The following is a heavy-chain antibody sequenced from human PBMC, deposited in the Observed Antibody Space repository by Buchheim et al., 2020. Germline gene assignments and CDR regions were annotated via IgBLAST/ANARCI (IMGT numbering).Heavy chain of an antibody. CDR1: GGSISSYY. J-gene: IGHJ6*02. D-gene: IGHD6-13*01. CDR3: ARESAAGDYYYYYGMDV. V-gene: IGHV4-59*01. Sequence: QVQLQESGPGLVKPSETLSLTCTVSGGSISSYYWSWIRQPPGKGLEWIGYIYYSGSTNYSPSLKSRVTISVDTSKNQFSLKLSSVTAADTAVYYCARESAAGDYYYYYGMDVWGQGTT. CDR2: IYYSGST.